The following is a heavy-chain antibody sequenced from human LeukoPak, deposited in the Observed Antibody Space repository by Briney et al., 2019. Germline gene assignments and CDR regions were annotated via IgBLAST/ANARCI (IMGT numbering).Heavy chain of an antibody. CDR1: GGSISSYY. D-gene: IGHD3-3*01. CDR2: IYYSGST. CDR3: ARGNYDFWSGYSDY. V-gene: IGHV4-59*01. J-gene: IGHJ4*02. Sequence: SETLSLTCTVSGGSISSYYWSWIRQPPGKGLEWIGYIYYSGSTNYNPSLKSRVTISVDTSKNQFSLKLSSVTAADTAVCYCARGNYDFWSGYSDYWGQGTLVTVSS.